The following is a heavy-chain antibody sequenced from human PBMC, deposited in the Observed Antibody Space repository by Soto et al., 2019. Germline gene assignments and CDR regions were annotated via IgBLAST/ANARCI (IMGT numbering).Heavy chain of an antibody. CDR3: TTDYPYYYDRSGYYLSGVGPDH. J-gene: IGHJ4*02. CDR2: IKSKSDGGTT. Sequence: GGSLRLSCAASGFTFSNAWMSWVRQAPGKGLEWVGRIKSKSDGGTTDYAAPVKGRFTISREDSKNTLYLQMNSLKTEDTAVYYCTTDYPYYYDRSGYYLSGVGPDHWGQGTLVTVSS. D-gene: IGHD3-22*01. V-gene: IGHV3-15*01. CDR1: GFTFSNAW.